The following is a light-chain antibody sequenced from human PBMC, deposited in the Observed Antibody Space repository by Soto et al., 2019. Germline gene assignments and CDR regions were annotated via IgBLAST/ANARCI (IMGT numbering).Light chain of an antibody. CDR2: DVT. CDR3: SSYAGKVS. V-gene: IGLV2-8*01. Sequence: QSVLTQPPSASGSLGQSITISCTGTSSDVGGNKYVAWYQQQPGKAPKLMIYDVTKRPSGVPDRFSGSKSGNTASLTVSGLQAEDEADYYCSSYAGKVSFGGGTQLTV. J-gene: IGLJ7*01. CDR1: SSDVGGNKY.